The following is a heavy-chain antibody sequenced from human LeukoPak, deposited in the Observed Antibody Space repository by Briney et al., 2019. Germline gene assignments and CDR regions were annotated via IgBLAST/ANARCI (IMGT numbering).Heavy chain of an antibody. V-gene: IGHV1-8*01. CDR1: GYTFTSYD. CDR2: MNPNSGNT. D-gene: IGHD2-2*01. Sequence: ASVKVSCKASGYTFTSYDINWVRQATGQGLEWMGWMNPNSGNTGYAQEFQGRVTMTRNTSISTAYMELSSLRSEDTAVYYCARDPNCSSTSCYAATDYWGQGTLVTVSS. J-gene: IGHJ4*02. CDR3: ARDPNCSSTSCYAATDY.